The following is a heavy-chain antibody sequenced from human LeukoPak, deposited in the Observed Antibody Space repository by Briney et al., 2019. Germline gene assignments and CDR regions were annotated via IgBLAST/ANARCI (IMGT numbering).Heavy chain of an antibody. D-gene: IGHD1-7*01. CDR2: IYTSGST. CDR3: ARSGITGTKLRFDP. Sequence: SETLSLTCTVSGGSISSYYWSWIRQPAGKGLEWIGRIYTSGSTNYNPSLKSRVTMSVDTSKNQFSLKLSSVTAADTAVYYCARSGITGTKLRFDPWGQGTLVTVSS. J-gene: IGHJ5*02. CDR1: GGSISSYY. V-gene: IGHV4-4*07.